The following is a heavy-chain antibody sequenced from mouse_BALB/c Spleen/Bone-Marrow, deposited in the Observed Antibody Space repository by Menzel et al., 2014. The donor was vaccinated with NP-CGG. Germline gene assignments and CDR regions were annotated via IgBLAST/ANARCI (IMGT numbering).Heavy chain of an antibody. Sequence: VQLQQSGPGLVQPSQSLSITCTVSGFSLTSYGVHWVRQSPGKGLEWLGVIWSGGTTDYNAPFISRLSISKDNSKSQVFFKMNSLRANDTAIYYGARNPIRRNAMDYWGQGTSVTVSS. CDR3: ARNPIRRNAMDY. CDR1: GFSLTSYG. J-gene: IGHJ4*01. CDR2: IWSGGTT. V-gene: IGHV2-2*02. D-gene: IGHD2-12*01.